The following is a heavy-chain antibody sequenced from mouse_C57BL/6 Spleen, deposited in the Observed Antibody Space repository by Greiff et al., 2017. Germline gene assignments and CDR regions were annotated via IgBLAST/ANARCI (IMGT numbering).Heavy chain of an antibody. CDR3: ARHGDYYGSVFDY. CDR1: GFTFSSYT. CDR2: ISGGGGNT. D-gene: IGHD1-1*01. Sequence: EVQRVESGGGLVKPGGSLKLSCAASGFTFSSYTMSWVRQTPEKRLEWVATISGGGGNTYYPDSVKGRFTTSRDNAKNTLYLQMSSLRSEDTALYYCARHGDYYGSVFDYWGQGTTLTVSS. V-gene: IGHV5-9*01. J-gene: IGHJ2*01.